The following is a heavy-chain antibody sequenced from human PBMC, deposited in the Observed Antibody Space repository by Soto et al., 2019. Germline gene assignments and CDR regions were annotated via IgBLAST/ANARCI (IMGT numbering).Heavy chain of an antibody. V-gene: IGHV3-66*01. J-gene: IGHJ4*02. CDR1: GFTVSGNY. D-gene: IGHD6-13*01. CDR3: ARVPGIAAAGAYYFDY. CDR2: IYSGGST. Sequence: GGSLRLSCAASGFTVSGNYMSWVRQAPGKGLEWVSVIYSGGSTYYADSVKGRCTISRDNSKNTLYLQMNSLRAEDTAVYYCARVPGIAAAGAYYFDYWGQGTLVTVSS.